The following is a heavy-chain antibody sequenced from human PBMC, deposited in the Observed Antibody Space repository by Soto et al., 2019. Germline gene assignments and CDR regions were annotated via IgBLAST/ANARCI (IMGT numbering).Heavy chain of an antibody. Sequence: GESLKISCKGSGYNFTSYWIGWVRQMPGKGLEWMGIIYPGDSDTRYSPSFQGQVTISADKSTSTTYLQLSSLKASDTATYYCASSSSGREYYYYYGMDVWGQGTTVTVSS. CDR1: GYNFTSYW. V-gene: IGHV5-51*01. CDR2: IYPGDSDT. J-gene: IGHJ6*02. D-gene: IGHD6-6*01. CDR3: ASSSSGREYYYYYGMDV.